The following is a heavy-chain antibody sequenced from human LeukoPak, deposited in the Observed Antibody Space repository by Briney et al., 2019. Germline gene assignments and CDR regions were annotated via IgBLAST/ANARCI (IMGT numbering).Heavy chain of an antibody. J-gene: IGHJ4*02. V-gene: IGHV1-69*13. D-gene: IGHD2-21*02. Sequence: SVKVSCKASGYTFTSYAISWVRQAPGQGLEWMGGIIPIFGTANYAQKFQGRVTITADESTSTAYMELSSLRSEDTAVYYRARGVVVVTASSSFFDYWGQGTLVTVSS. CDR2: IIPIFGTA. CDR1: GYTFTSYA. CDR3: ARGVVVVTASSSFFDY.